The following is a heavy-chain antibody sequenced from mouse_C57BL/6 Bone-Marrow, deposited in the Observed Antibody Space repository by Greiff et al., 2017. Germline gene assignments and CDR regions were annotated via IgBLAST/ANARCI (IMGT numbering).Heavy chain of an antibody. CDR2: IYPGSGST. CDR3: ARSDDGYGGFAY. CDR1: GYTFTSYW. D-gene: IGHD2-3*01. Sequence: QVQLQQPGAELVKPGASVKMSCKASGYTFTSYWITWVKQRPGQGLEWIGDIYPGSGSTNYNEKFKSKATLTVDTSSSTAYMQLSSLTSEDSAVYYCARSDDGYGGFAYWGQGTLVTVSA. J-gene: IGHJ3*01. V-gene: IGHV1-55*01.